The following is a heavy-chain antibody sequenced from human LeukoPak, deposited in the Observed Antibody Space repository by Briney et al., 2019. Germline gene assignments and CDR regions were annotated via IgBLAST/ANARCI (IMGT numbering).Heavy chain of an antibody. CDR3: ARAGPIDY. Sequence: PGGSLRLSCAASGFIVSSKYMSWVRQAPGKGLEWVSVIYSGGNTYYAASVEGRFTISRDNSKNTVYLQMNNLRVDDTAVYYCARAGPIDYWGQGTLVTVS. CDR2: IYSGGNT. V-gene: IGHV3-53*01. J-gene: IGHJ4*02. CDR1: GFIVSSKY.